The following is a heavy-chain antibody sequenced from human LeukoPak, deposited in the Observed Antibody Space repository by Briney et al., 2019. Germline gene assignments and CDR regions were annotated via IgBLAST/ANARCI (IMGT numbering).Heavy chain of an antibody. Sequence: KTSETLSLTCTVSGGPISSHYWSWIRQPPGKGLEWIGYMYYSGSTNYNPSLKSRVTISVDTSKNQFSLNLNSVTAADTAVYYCAAEHCTSSSCSFDYWGQGTLVTVSS. J-gene: IGHJ4*02. V-gene: IGHV4-59*11. CDR2: MYYSGST. D-gene: IGHD2-2*01. CDR3: AAEHCTSSSCSFDY. CDR1: GGPISSHY.